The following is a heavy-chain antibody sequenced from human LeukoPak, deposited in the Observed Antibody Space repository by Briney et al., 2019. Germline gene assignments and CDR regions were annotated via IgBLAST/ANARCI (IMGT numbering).Heavy chain of an antibody. CDR3: ARGVEWLIPPWFDP. CDR2: INPNSGGT. CDR1: GYTFTGYY. J-gene: IGHJ5*02. Sequence: GASVKVSCKASGYTFTGYYIHWVRQAPGQGLEWMGWINPNSGGTKYEQKFQGRVTMTRDTSISTAYMELSRLRSDDTAVYYCARGVEWLIPPWFDPWGQGTLVTVSS. D-gene: IGHD3-3*01. V-gene: IGHV1-2*02.